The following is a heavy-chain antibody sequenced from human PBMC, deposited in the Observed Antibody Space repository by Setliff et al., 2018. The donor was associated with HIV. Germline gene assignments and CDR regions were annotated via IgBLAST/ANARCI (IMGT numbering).Heavy chain of an antibody. CDR1: GFTFGDFA. CDR3: TRLRGYSYGLASYYYYYYMDV. Sequence: LRLSCTASGFTFGDFAMNWVRQAPGKGLEWVGCTRSKTYGGTTEYAASVKGRFTISRDESKSIAYLQMNSLKTEGTAVYYCTRLRGYSYGLASYYYYYYMDVWGKGTTVTVSS. J-gene: IGHJ6*03. V-gene: IGHV3-49*04. D-gene: IGHD5-18*01. CDR2: TRSKTYGGTT.